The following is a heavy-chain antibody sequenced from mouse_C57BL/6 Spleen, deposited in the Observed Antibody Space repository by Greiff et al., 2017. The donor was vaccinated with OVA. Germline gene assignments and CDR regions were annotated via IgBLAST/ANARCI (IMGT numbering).Heavy chain of an antibody. CDR2: IDPSDSET. CDR3: ARYCGSSPWFAY. CDR1: GYTFTSYW. J-gene: IGHJ3*01. Sequence: VQLQQPGAELVRPGSSVKLSCKASGYTFTSYWMHWVKQRPIQGLEWIGNIDPSDSETHYNQKFKDKATLTVDKSSSTAYMQLSSLTSEDSAVYYCARYCGSSPWFAYWGQGTLVTVAA. D-gene: IGHD1-1*01. V-gene: IGHV1-52*01.